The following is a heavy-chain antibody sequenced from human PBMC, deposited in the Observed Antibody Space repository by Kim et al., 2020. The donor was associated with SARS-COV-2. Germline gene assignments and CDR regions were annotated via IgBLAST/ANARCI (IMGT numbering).Heavy chain of an antibody. Sequence: GGSLRLSCAASGFTFSSYGMHWVRQAPGKGLEWVAVICYDGSNKYYADSVKGRFTISRDNSKNTLYLQMNGLRAEDTALYYCAKDRMGRAVIIDYFDYWGQGTLVTVSS. CDR1: GFTFSSYG. D-gene: IGHD3-10*01. CDR3: AKDRMGRAVIIDYFDY. CDR2: ICYDGSNK. V-gene: IGHV3-33*06. J-gene: IGHJ4*02.